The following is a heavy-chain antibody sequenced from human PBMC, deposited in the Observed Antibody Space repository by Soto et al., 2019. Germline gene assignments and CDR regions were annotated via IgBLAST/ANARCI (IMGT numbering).Heavy chain of an antibody. CDR3: ARERGHYYDSSGYYGY. J-gene: IGHJ4*02. CDR2: ISHDGSYK. Sequence: GGSLRLSCAASGFSFTTYVMHWVRQAPGKGLEWVAVISHDGSYKYYGDAVKGRFTISRDTSKNAVYLEMNSLRPEDTAVYYCARERGHYYDSSGYYGYWGQGTLVTVSS. CDR1: GFSFTTYV. V-gene: IGHV3-30*03. D-gene: IGHD3-22*01.